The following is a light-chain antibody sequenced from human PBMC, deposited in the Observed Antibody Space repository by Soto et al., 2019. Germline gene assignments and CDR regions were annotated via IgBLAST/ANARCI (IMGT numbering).Light chain of an antibody. CDR3: QQYGSSPRT. CDR1: QSVRSSY. V-gene: IGKV3-20*01. CDR2: GAS. Sequence: EIVLTQSPATLSLSPGERATLSCRASQSVRSSYLAWYQQKPGQAPRLLMFGASSRATGIPDRFSGSGSGTDFTLTISRLEPEDFAVYYCQQYGSSPRTFGQGTRVEIK. J-gene: IGKJ1*01.